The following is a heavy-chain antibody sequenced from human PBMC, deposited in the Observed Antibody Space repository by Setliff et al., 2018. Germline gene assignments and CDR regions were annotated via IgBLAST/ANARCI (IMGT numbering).Heavy chain of an antibody. J-gene: IGHJ4*02. Sequence: SEPLSLTCTFYGGPFSDYYWGWVRQTPGKGLEWIAEINPSGTTNYIPSLKSRLTISVDTSKRQFSLKLNSVTAADTAVYYCRFWSYVYKNDYWAQGTLVTVS. D-gene: IGHD3-16*01. V-gene: IGHV4-34*01. CDR1: GGPFSDYY. CDR2: INPSGTT. CDR3: RFWSYVYKNDY.